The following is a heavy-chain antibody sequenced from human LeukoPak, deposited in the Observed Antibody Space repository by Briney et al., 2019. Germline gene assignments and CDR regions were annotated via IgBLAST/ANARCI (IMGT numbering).Heavy chain of an antibody. J-gene: IGHJ4*02. CDR1: GGTFSSYA. V-gene: IGHV1-69*04. CDR2: IIPILGIA. CDR3: ARDQHDYGDYVFDY. D-gene: IGHD4-17*01. Sequence: ASVKVSCKASGGTFSSYAISWVRQAPGQGLEWMGRIIPILGIANYAQKFQGRVTITADKSTSTAYMELSSLRSEDTAVYYCARDQHDYGDYVFDYWGQGTLVTVSS.